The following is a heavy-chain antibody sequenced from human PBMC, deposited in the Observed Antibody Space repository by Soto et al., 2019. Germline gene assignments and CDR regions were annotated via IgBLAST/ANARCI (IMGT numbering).Heavy chain of an antibody. CDR2: ISAYNGNT. CDR1: GYTFTSYG. D-gene: IGHD5-12*01. CDR3: ARVRSGYDVDAFDI. V-gene: IGHV1-18*01. J-gene: IGHJ3*02. Sequence: ASVKVSCKASGYTFTSYGISWVRQAPGQGLEWMGWISAYNGNTNYAQKLQGRVTMTTDTSTSTAYMELRSLRSDDTAVYYCARVRSGYDVDAFDIWGQGTMVTVSS.